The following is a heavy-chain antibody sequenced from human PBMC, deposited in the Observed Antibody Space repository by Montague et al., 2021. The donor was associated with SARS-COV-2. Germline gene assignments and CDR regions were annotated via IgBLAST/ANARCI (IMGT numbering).Heavy chain of an antibody. J-gene: IGHJ4*02. Sequence: SLRLSCAASGFTFSSYWMSWVRQAPGKGLEWVANIKQDGSEKYYVASVKGRFTIFRDNAKNSLYLQMNSLRAEETAVYYCAREGLWLRRIDYWGQGTLVTVSS. CDR2: IKQDGSEK. CDR3: AREGLWLRRIDY. CDR1: GFTFSSYW. V-gene: IGHV3-7*01. D-gene: IGHD5-18*01.